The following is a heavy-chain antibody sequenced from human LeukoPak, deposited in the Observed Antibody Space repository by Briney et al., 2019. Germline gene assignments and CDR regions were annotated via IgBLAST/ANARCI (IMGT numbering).Heavy chain of an antibody. J-gene: IGHJ4*02. Sequence: GSLRLSCSASGFTFSSYAMHWVRQAPGKGLEYVSAISSNGGSTYYADSVKGRFTISRDNSKNTLYLQMSSLRAEDTAVYYCVKDFRIDYGDYGGLDYWGQGTLVTVSS. CDR3: VKDFRIDYGDYGGLDY. CDR1: GFTFSSYA. D-gene: IGHD4-17*01. V-gene: IGHV3-64D*06. CDR2: ISSNGGST.